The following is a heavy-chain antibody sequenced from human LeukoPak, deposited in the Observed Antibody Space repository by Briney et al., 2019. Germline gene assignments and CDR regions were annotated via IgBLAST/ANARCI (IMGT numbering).Heavy chain of an antibody. D-gene: IGHD3-10*01. CDR2: ISGSGGST. CDR1: GFTFSSYA. J-gene: IGHJ4*02. V-gene: IGHV3-23*01. Sequence: GGSVRHSCAASGFTFSSYAMSWVRQAPGKGLEWVSAISGSGGSTYYADSVKGRYTISRDNSKNTLYLQMNSLRAEDTAVYYCAKDGYYGSGPPDYWGQGTLVTVSS. CDR3: AKDGYYGSGPPDY.